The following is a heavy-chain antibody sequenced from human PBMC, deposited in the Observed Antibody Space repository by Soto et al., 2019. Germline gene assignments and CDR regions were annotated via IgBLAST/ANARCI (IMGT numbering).Heavy chain of an antibody. Sequence: SVKVSCKASGGTFSSYAISWVRQAPGQGLEWMGGIIPIFGTANYAQKFQGRVTITADESTSTAYMELSSLRSEDTAVYYCARDRYDYVWGSYRSDAFDIWGQGTMVTVS. V-gene: IGHV1-69*13. CDR1: GGTFSSYA. CDR2: IIPIFGTA. D-gene: IGHD3-16*02. CDR3: ARDRYDYVWGSYRSDAFDI. J-gene: IGHJ3*02.